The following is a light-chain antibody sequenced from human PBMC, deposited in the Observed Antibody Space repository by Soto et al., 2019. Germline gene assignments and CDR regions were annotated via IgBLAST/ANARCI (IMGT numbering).Light chain of an antibody. V-gene: IGLV1-51*01. J-gene: IGLJ1*01. Sequence: QSVLTQPPSVSAAPGQTVTISCSGSSSNIANNYVSWYQQLPGTAPKLLIYDNNKRPPGIPDRFSGSKSGTSATLGITGLKTGDEADYYCGTWDSSLSVYIFGTGTKLTVL. CDR1: SSNIANNY. CDR3: GTWDSSLSVYI. CDR2: DNN.